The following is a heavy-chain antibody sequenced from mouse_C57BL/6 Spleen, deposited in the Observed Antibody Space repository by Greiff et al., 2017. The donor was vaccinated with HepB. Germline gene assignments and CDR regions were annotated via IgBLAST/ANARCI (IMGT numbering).Heavy chain of an antibody. CDR2: ISSGGDYI. V-gene: IGHV5-9-1*02. Sequence: DVMLVESGEGLVKPGGSLKLSCAASGFTFSSYAMSWVRQTPEKRLEWVAYISSGGDYIYYADTVKGRFTISRDNARNTLYLQMSSLKSEDTAMYYCTRFYGSSLYAMDYWGQGTSVTVSS. CDR1: GFTFSSYA. D-gene: IGHD1-1*01. J-gene: IGHJ4*01. CDR3: TRFYGSSLYAMDY.